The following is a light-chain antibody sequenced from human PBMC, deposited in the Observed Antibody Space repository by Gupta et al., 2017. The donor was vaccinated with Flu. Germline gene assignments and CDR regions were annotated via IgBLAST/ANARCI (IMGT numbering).Light chain of an antibody. Sequence: KEKVTITCRASQSIGSSLHWYQQKPDQSPKLLIKYASQSFSGVPSRFSGSGSGTDFTLTINSLEAEDAATYYCHHSSDLPRTFGQGTKLEIK. V-gene: IGKV6-21*01. J-gene: IGKJ2*01. CDR3: HHSSDLPRT. CDR2: YAS. CDR1: QSIGSS.